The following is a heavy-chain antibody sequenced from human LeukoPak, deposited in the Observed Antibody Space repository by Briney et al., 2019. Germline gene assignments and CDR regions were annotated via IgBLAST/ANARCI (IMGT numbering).Heavy chain of an antibody. CDR1: GGSISSYY. CDR2: IYYSGST. V-gene: IGHV4-59*01. CDR3: ARGLLGPFDY. D-gene: IGHD3-22*01. J-gene: IGHJ4*02. Sequence: SETLSLTCTVSGGSISSYYWSWIRQPPGKGLEWIGYIYYSGSTNYNPSLKSRVTISVDTPKNQFSLKLSSVTAADTAVYYCARGLLGPFDYWGQGTLVTVSS.